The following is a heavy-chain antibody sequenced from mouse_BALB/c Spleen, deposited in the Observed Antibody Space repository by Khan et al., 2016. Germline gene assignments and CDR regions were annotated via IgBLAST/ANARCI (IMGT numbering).Heavy chain of an antibody. D-gene: IGHD1-1*01. V-gene: IGHV1-7*01. J-gene: IGHJ3*02. CDR2: INPSTGYT. Sequence: QVQLQQSGAELAKPGASVKMSCKASGYTFTNYWMHWVKQRPGQGLEWIGYINPSTGYTEYNQKFKDKATLTADRSSTTAYMQLSSLTSVDSAVYYCVREKERITNKWGQGTLVTVSA. CDR3: VREKERITNK. CDR1: GYTFTNYW.